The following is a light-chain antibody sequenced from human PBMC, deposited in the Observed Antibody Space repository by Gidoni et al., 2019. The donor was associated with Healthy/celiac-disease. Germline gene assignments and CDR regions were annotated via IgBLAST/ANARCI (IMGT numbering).Light chain of an antibody. CDR3: QQYNSYPWT. V-gene: IGKV1-5*03. Sequence: DIQMTQSPSTLPESVGDRVTITCRASQSISSWLAWYQQKPGKAPKLLIYKASSLESGVPSRFSGSGSGTEFTLTISSLQPDDFATYYCQQYNSYPWTFGQGTKVEIK. CDR1: QSISSW. J-gene: IGKJ1*01. CDR2: KAS.